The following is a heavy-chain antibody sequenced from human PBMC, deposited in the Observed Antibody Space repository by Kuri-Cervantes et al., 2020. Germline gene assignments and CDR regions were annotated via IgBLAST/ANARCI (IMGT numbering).Heavy chain of an antibody. CDR2: ISYDGSNK. D-gene: IGHD4-23*01. CDR3: ARGNLWAFDI. Sequence: GESLKISCAASGFTFSSYGMHWVRQAPGKGLEWVAVISYDGSNKYYADSVKGRFTISRDNSKNSLYLQMNSLRAEDTALYYCARGNLWAFDIWGQGTMVTVSS. CDR1: GFTFSSYG. V-gene: IGHV3-30*03. J-gene: IGHJ3*02.